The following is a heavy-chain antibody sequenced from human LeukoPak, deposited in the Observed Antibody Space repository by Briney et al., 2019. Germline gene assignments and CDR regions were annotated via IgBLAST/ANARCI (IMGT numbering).Heavy chain of an antibody. CDR3: ARTNTSDRGPIIDPLDY. J-gene: IGHJ4*02. CDR1: GFTLSSSG. V-gene: IGHV3-33*01. CDR2: IWY. D-gene: IGHD3-10*01. Sequence: GGSLRLSCAASGFTLSSSGMHWVRQAPGKGLEWVAYIWYAVKGRFTISRDNSKNTLYLQMNSLRAEDTAVYFCARTNTSDRGPIIDPLDYWGQGTLVTVSS.